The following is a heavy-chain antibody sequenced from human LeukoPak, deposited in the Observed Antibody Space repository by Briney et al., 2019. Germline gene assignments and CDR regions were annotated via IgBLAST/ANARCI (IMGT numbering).Heavy chain of an antibody. CDR1: GYTFTSYY. CDR2: INPTGGST. J-gene: IGHJ5*02. CDR3: ARNNSVGDNAWWFDP. Sequence: ASVKVSCKASGYTFTSYYMHWVRQAPGQGLEWMGLINPTGGSTGYAQKFQGRVTMTRDMSTSTDYMELSSLRSEDTAIYYCARNNSVGDNAWWFDPWGQGTLVTVSS. V-gene: IGHV1-46*01. D-gene: IGHD1-26*01.